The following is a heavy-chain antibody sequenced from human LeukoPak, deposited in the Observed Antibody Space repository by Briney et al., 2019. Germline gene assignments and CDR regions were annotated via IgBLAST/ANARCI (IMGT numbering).Heavy chain of an antibody. D-gene: IGHD3-10*01. J-gene: IGHJ4*02. Sequence: GGSLRLSCAASGFTFSSYAMHWVRQAPGKGLEWVAVISYDGSNKYYADSVKGRFTISRDNSKNTLYLQMNSLRAEDTAVYCCARMSGGPYYFDYWGQGTLVTVSS. CDR3: ARMSGGPYYFDY. V-gene: IGHV3-30-3*01. CDR1: GFTFSSYA. CDR2: ISYDGSNK.